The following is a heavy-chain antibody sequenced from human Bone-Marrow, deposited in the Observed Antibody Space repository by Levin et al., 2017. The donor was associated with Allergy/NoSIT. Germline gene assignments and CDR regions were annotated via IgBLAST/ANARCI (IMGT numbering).Heavy chain of an antibody. V-gene: IGHV3-23*01. D-gene: IGHD4-11*01. CDR1: GFTFTDYG. CDR2: LNAGGTTT. J-gene: IGHJ4*02. CDR3: VKSRLQMDN. Sequence: LSLTCVASGFTFTDYGMTWVRQAPGKGLEWVSGLNAGGTTTYYADFVRGRFPIPRDNSRTTVYLQMNSLRAEDTAVYYCVKSRLQMDNWGQGTLVTVSS.